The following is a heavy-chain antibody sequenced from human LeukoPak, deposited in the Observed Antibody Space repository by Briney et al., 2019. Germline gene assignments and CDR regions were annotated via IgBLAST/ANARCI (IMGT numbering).Heavy chain of an antibody. J-gene: IGHJ3*02. D-gene: IGHD3-3*01. V-gene: IGHV4-39*01. Sequence: PSETLSLTCTVSGGSISSSSYYWGWIRQPPGKGLEWIGSIYYSGSTYYNPSLKSRVTISVDTSKNQFSLKLSSVTAADTAVYYCARPQGITIFGVAAFDIWGQGTMVTVSS. CDR3: ARPQGITIFGVAAFDI. CDR2: IYYSGST. CDR1: GGSISSSSYY.